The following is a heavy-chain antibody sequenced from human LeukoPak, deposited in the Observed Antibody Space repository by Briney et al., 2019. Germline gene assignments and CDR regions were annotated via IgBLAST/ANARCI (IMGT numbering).Heavy chain of an antibody. Sequence: SETLSLTCIVSGGSISGYYWSWIRQPPGEGLEWIGYIYYSGSTYYNPSLKSRVTISVDTSKNQFSLKLSSVTAADTAVYYRARVGGYCSSTSCLPFDYWGQGTLLTVSS. J-gene: IGHJ4*02. CDR1: GGSISGYY. CDR3: ARVGGYCSSTSCLPFDY. V-gene: IGHV4-59*08. CDR2: IYYSGST. D-gene: IGHD2-2*01.